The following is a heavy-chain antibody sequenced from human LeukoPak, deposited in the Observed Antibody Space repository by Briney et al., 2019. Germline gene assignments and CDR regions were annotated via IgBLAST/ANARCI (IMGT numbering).Heavy chain of an antibody. J-gene: IGHJ4*02. CDR3: TREPVP. CDR1: GGSVTSYY. Sequence: ASETLSLTCTVSGGSVTSYYWGWIRQPPGKGLEWIGYIYYTGSTNYNPSLKSRVTMSADMSKNQLSLKLTSVTAADTAVYYCTREPVPWGQGTLVTVSS. V-gene: IGHV4-59*02. CDR2: IYYTGST. D-gene: IGHD6-19*01.